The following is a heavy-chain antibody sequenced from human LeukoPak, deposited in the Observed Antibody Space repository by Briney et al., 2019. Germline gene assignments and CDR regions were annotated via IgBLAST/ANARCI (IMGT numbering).Heavy chain of an antibody. CDR1: GGSISSGDYY. V-gene: IGHV4-30-4*01. Sequence: SQTLSLTCTVSGGSISSGDYYWSWIRQPPGKGLEWIGYIYYSGSTYNNPSLKSRVTISVDTSKNQFSLKLSSVTAADTAVYYCARALLYYDFWSGADFDYWGQGTLVTVSS. J-gene: IGHJ4*02. CDR2: IYYSGST. CDR3: ARALLYYDFWSGADFDY. D-gene: IGHD3-3*01.